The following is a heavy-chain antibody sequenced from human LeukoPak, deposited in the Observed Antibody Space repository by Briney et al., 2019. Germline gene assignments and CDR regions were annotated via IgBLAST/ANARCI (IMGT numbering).Heavy chain of an antibody. Sequence: GGSLRLSCAASGFTFSSYGMHWVRQAPGKGLEWVAFIRFDGNNKYYADSVKGRFTISRDNSRNTLYLQMTSLRAEDTAVYYCASGSGLPYWFDPWGQGTLVTVSS. J-gene: IGHJ5*02. D-gene: IGHD6-19*01. CDR1: GFTFSSYG. CDR3: ASGSGLPYWFDP. CDR2: IRFDGNNK. V-gene: IGHV3-30*02.